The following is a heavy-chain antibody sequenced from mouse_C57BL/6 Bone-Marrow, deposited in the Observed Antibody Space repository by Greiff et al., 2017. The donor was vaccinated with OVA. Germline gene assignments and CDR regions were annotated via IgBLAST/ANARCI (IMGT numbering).Heavy chain of an antibody. CDR3: ARGPITTVYFDY. V-gene: IGHV1-63*01. J-gene: IGHJ2*01. CDR1: GYTFTNYW. Sequence: LVESGAELVRPGTSVKMSCKASGYTFTNYWIGWAKQRPGHGLEWIGDIYPGGGYTNYNEKFKGKATLTADKSSSTAYMQFSSLTSEDSAIYYCARGPITTVYFDYWGQGTTLTVSS. D-gene: IGHD1-1*01. CDR2: IYPGGGYT.